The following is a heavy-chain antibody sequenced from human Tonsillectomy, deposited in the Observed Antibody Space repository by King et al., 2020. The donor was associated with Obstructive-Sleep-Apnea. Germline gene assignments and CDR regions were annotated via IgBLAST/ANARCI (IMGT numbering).Heavy chain of an antibody. J-gene: IGHJ6*02. V-gene: IGHV4-4*07. CDR2: MFTSGST. D-gene: IGHD3-9*01. CDR3: ARDVPYDWLVPYYYYGMDV. CDR1: GGSISSYS. Sequence: QLQESGPGLVKPSETLSLTCTVSGGSISSYSWAWIRQPAGGGLEWIGRMFTSGSTNCNPSLKSRVTMSVDTSKNQFSLKRSSVTAADTAVYYCARDVPYDWLVPYYYYGMDVWGQGTTVTVSS.